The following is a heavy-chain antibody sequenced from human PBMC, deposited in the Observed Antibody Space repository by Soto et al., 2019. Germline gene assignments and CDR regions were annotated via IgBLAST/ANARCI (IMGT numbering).Heavy chain of an antibody. CDR3: ARAFLWFGELPDAFDI. V-gene: IGHV3-21*01. CDR1: GFTFSSYS. D-gene: IGHD3-10*01. CDR2: ISSSSSYI. J-gene: IGHJ3*02. Sequence: ASVKVSCAASGFTFSSYSMNWVRQAPGKGLEWVSSISSSSSYIYYADSVKGRFTISRDNAKNSLYLQMNSLRAEDTAVYYCARAFLWFGELPDAFDIWGQGTMVTVSS.